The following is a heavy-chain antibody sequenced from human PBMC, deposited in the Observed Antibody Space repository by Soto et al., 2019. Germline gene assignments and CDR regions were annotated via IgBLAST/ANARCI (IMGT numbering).Heavy chain of an antibody. CDR2: ISGSGGST. CDR1: GFTFSSYA. CDR3: AKIPQVGGCYSLCGGDY. J-gene: IGHJ4*02. V-gene: IGHV3-23*01. Sequence: EVQLLESGGGLVQPGGSLRLSCAASGFTFSSYAMSWVRQAPGKGLEWVSAISGSGGSTYYADSVKGRFTISRDNSKHTLYLQMNSLRAEDTAVYYCAKIPQVGGCYSLCGGDYWGQGTLVTVSS. D-gene: IGHD2-15*01.